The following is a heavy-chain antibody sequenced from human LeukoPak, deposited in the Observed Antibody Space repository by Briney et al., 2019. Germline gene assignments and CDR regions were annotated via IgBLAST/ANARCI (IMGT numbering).Heavy chain of an antibody. CDR2: IYSGGST. D-gene: IGHD1-7*01. CDR1: GFTFSSYW. Sequence: PGGSLRLSCAASGFTFSSYWMSWVRQAPGKGLEWVSVIYSGGSTYYADSVKGRFTISRDNSKNTLYLQMNSLRAEDTAVYYCARGQVYNWNYEGYFDYWGQGTLVTVSS. J-gene: IGHJ4*02. CDR3: ARGQVYNWNYEGYFDY. V-gene: IGHV3-53*01.